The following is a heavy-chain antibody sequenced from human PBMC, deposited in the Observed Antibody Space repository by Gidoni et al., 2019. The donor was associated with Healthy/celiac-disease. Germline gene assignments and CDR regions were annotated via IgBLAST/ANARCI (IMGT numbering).Heavy chain of an antibody. CDR2: INPNSGGT. D-gene: IGHD3-10*01. CDR1: GYTFTGYD. J-gene: IGHJ6*02. V-gene: IGHV1-2*02. CDR3: ARGGDYYGSGSHPLYYYYGMDV. Sequence: QVQLVQSGAEVKKPGASVKVSCKASGYTFTGYDMHGVRQAPGQGLEWMGWINPNSGGTIYAQRFQGRVTMTRDTSISTAYMELSRLRADDTAVYYCARGGDYYGSGSHPLYYYYGMDVWGQGTTVTVSS.